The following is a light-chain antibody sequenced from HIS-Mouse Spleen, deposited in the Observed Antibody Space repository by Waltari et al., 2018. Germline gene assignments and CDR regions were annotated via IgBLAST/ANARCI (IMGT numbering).Light chain of an antibody. V-gene: IGLV2-14*01. CDR2: EFS. Sequence: QSALTQPASVSGSPGQSITISRTGTSSDVGGYNYVSWYQQHPGKAPKLMIYEFSNRPSGVSNRFSGSKSGNTASLTISGLQAEDEADYYCSSYTSSSTLEGVVFGGGTKLTVL. J-gene: IGLJ2*01. CDR1: SSDVGGYNY. CDR3: SSYTSSSTLEGVV.